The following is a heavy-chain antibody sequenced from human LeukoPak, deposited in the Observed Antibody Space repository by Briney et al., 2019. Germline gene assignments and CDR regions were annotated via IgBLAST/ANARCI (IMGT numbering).Heavy chain of an antibody. D-gene: IGHD3-16*01. CDR1: GFTFSSYW. CDR2: INNDGSSA. V-gene: IGHV3-74*01. Sequence: PGGSLRLSCAASGFTFSSYWMHWVRQAPGKGLVWVSRINNDGSSASYADSVKGRFTMSRDNSKSTVYVDINSVRIEDTAVYYCAREGLLPFGKSQNAFDIWGQGTMVTVSS. CDR3: AREGLLPFGKSQNAFDI. J-gene: IGHJ3*02.